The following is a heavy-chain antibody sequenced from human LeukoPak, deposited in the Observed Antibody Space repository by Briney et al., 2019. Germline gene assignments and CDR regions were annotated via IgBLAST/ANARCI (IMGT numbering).Heavy chain of an antibody. CDR2: IYHSGST. V-gene: IGHV4-4*02. D-gene: IGHD6-13*01. Sequence: SGTLSLTCAVSGGSINSTNWWSWVRQPPGKGLEWIGEIYHSGSTNYNPSLKSRVTISVDKSKNQFSLKVNSVTAADTAVYYCAKANSNWYNWFDPWGQGTLVTVSS. J-gene: IGHJ5*02. CDR3: AKANSNWYNWFDP. CDR1: GGSINSTNW.